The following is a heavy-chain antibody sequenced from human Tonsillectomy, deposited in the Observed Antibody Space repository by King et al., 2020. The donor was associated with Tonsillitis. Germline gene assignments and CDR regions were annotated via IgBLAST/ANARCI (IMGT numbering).Heavy chain of an antibody. D-gene: IGHD3-22*01. J-gene: IGHJ5*02. CDR1: GFTFSSYA. CDR2: ISGSGGST. Sequence: VQLVESGGGLVQPGGSLRLSCAASGFTFSSYAMSWVRQAPGKGLEWVSAISGSGGSTYYADSVKGRFTITRDNSKNTLYLKMNSLRAEDTAVHYFAKDAYYYDSSGYYYFWFDPWGQGTLVTVSS. V-gene: IGHV3-23*04. CDR3: AKDAYYYDSSGYYYFWFDP.